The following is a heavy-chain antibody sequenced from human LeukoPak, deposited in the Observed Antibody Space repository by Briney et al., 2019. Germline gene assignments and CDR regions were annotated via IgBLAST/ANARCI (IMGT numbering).Heavy chain of an antibody. D-gene: IGHD5-24*01. CDR3: ARDNSVRDEAWWFNP. Sequence: ASVKVSCKASGCTFSSYAISWVRQAPGQGLEWMGGIIPIFGTANYAQKFQGRVTLTRDMSTSTDYLELSSLRSEDTAVYYCARDNSVRDEAWWFNPWGQGTLVTVSS. CDR1: GCTFSSYA. CDR2: IIPIFGTA. V-gene: IGHV1-69*05. J-gene: IGHJ5*02.